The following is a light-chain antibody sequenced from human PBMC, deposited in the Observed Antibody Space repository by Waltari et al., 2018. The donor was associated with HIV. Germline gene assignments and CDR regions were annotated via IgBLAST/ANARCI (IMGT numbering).Light chain of an antibody. CDR2: EVN. V-gene: IGLV2-8*01. CDR1: SSDVEGYNS. J-gene: IGLJ2*01. CDR3: SSHAGSNLCVV. Sequence: QSALTQPPSASGSPGQSVTISCTGTSSDVEGYNSVSWYQQLPGKAPKLMIFEVNKRPAGSPDRFPGAQSGNTASLTVSGRQPEDEADYYCSSHAGSNLCVVFGGGTKLTVL.